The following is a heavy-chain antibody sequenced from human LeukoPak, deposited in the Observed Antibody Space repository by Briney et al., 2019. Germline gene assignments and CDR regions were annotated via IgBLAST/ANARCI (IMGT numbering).Heavy chain of an antibody. J-gene: IGHJ4*02. CDR1: GGSISSYY. Sequence: SETLSLTCTVSGGSISSYYWSWIRQPPGKGLEWIGYIYYSGSTNYNPSLKSRVTISVDTSKNQFSLKPSSVTAADTAVYYCARGVAVASPFDYWGQGTLVTVSS. D-gene: IGHD6-19*01. CDR3: ARGVAVASPFDY. V-gene: IGHV4-59*01. CDR2: IYYSGST.